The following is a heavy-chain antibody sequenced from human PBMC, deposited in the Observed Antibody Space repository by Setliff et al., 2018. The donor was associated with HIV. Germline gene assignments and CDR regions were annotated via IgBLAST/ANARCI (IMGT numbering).Heavy chain of an antibody. J-gene: IGHJ4*02. CDR3: HLEVPLMMGTTPPL. D-gene: IGHD2-15*01. CDR2: SNHSGNT. V-gene: IGHV4-34*01. CDR1: GGSFNAYY. Sequence: PSETLSLTCDVSGGSFNAYYWSWIRQPPGKGLEWIGESNHSGNTTCNPSLKSRVTISVDTTKNQFSLKLNTVTAADTAVYYCHLEVPLMMGTTPPLWGQGTLVTVSS.